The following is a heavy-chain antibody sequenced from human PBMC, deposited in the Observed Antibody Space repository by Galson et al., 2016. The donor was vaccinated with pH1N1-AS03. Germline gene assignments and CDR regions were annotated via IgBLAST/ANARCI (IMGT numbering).Heavy chain of an antibody. CDR3: AHFLYGDYATWFDP. Sequence: PALVKPTQTLTVTCTFSGFSLTTSGMCVSWIRQPPGKALEWLARIDWDDDKYYTTSLKTRLTISQDTSKNQVVLTMTDMDPVDTATYYCAHFLYGDYATWFDPWGQGALVTVSS. D-gene: IGHD4-17*01. CDR2: IDWDDDK. J-gene: IGHJ5*02. V-gene: IGHV2-70*11. CDR1: GFSLTTSGMC.